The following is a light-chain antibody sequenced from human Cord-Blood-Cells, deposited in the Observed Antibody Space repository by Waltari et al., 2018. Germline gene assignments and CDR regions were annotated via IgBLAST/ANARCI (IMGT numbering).Light chain of an antibody. V-gene: IGKV1-5*03. CDR1: QSISSW. CDR3: QQYNSYSIT. CDR2: KAS. J-gene: IGKJ5*01. Sequence: DIQMTQSPSTLSASVGDRVTIPCRASQSISSWLAWYQQKPGKDPKLLIYKASSLESGVPSRFSGSGSGTEFTLTISSLQPDDFATYYCQQYNSYSITFGQGTRLEIK.